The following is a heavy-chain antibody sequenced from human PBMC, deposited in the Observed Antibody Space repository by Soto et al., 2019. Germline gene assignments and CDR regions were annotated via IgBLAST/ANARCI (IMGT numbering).Heavy chain of an antibody. J-gene: IGHJ4*02. CDR1: GFTLSTYV. CDR3: AREFRTGTVDY. CDR2: IWHDGSNK. Sequence: QVQLVESGGGVVQPGRSLRLSCAASGFTLSTYVMHWVRQAPGKGLEWVAVIWHDGSNKYYADSVKGRFTISRDNSKNTLDLQMHSLRAEDTAVYYCAREFRTGTVDYWCQGTLVTVSS. V-gene: IGHV3-33*01. D-gene: IGHD1-1*01.